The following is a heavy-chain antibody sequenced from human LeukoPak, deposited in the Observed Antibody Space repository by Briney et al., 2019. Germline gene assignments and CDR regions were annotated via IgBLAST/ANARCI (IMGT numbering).Heavy chain of an antibody. Sequence: GGSLRLSCATSQFKFNNYGMTWVRQAPGKGLEWVSSITGSGSRAQYADSVQGRFTISRDNSKNTWYLQMNSLRAEDTAVYYCAKDPNGDYIGTFDIWGQGTMVTVSS. J-gene: IGHJ3*02. CDR1: QFKFNNYG. CDR2: ITGSGSRA. V-gene: IGHV3-23*01. D-gene: IGHD4-17*01. CDR3: AKDPNGDYIGTFDI.